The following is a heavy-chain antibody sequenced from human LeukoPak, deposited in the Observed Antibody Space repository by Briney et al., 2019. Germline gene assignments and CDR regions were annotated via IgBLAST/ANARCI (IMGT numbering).Heavy chain of an antibody. CDR2: INHSGST. D-gene: IGHD3-10*01. CDR1: GGSFSGYY. J-gene: IGHJ6*03. Sequence: PSETLSLTCAVYGGSFSGYYWSWIRQPPGKGLEWIGEINHSGSTNYNPSLKSRVTISVDTSKNQFSLKLSPVTAADTAVYYCARVLYGSGSYRPYYYYMDVWGKGTTVTVSS. V-gene: IGHV4-34*01. CDR3: ARVLYGSGSYRPYYYYMDV.